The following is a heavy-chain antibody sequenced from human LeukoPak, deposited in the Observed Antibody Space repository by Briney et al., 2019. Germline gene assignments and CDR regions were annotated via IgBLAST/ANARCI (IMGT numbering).Heavy chain of an antibody. J-gene: IGHJ5*02. Sequence: PGGSLRLSCAVSGFSVSDKYMSWVRQAPGKGPEWVSVIYSSGESYYADFVEGRFTTSRDNSKNTLYLQVNSLRADDTAVYFCTKDYYGSGSFYPWDLWGQGALVTVSS. CDR1: GFSVSDKY. CDR3: TKDYYGSGSFYPWDL. CDR2: IYSSGES. V-gene: IGHV3-66*03. D-gene: IGHD3-10*01.